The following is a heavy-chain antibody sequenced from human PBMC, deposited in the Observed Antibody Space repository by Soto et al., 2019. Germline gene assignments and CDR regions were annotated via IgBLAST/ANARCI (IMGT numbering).Heavy chain of an antibody. J-gene: IGHJ4*02. CDR2: INHSGST. Sequence: SETLSLTSAVYGGSFSGYYWSWIRQPPGKGLEWIGEINHSGSTNYNPSLKSRVTISVDTSKNQFSLKLSSVTAADTAVYYCARGKRRIAPLPDYWGQGTLVTVSS. CDR1: GGSFSGYY. D-gene: IGHD6-6*01. V-gene: IGHV4-34*01. CDR3: ARGKRRIAPLPDY.